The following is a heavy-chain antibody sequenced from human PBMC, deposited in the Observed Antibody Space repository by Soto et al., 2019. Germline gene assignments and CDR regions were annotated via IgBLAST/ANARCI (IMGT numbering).Heavy chain of an antibody. J-gene: IGHJ6*02. CDR3: AREGGLVYREGGFGYYYGMDV. Sequence: QVQLVQSGAEVKKPGASVKVSCKASGYTFTSYDISWVRQAPGQGLEWMGWISAYNGNTNYAQKLQGRVTMTTDPATSTRYMELRSLRSAATAVYYCAREGGLVYREGGFGYYYGMDVWGQGTTVTVSS. V-gene: IGHV1-18*01. CDR1: GYTFTSYD. CDR2: ISAYNGNT. D-gene: IGHD3-16*01.